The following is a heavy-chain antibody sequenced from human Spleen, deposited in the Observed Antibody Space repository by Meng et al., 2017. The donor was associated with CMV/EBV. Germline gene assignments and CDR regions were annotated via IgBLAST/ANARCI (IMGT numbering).Heavy chain of an antibody. J-gene: IGHJ4*02. D-gene: IGHD2-2*01. CDR1: FSSYD. Sequence: FSSYDMHWVRQAPGKGLEWVAVISYDGSNKYYADSVKGRFTISRDNSKNTLYLQMNSLRAEDTAVYYCARDGFTRAKYCSSTSCPPSYWGQGTLVTVSS. CDR3: ARDGFTRAKYCSSTSCPPSY. CDR2: ISYDGSNK. V-gene: IGHV3-30*04.